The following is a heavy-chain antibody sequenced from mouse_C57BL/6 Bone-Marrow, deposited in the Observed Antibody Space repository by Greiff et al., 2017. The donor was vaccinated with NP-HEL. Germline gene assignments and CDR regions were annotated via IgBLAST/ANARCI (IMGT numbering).Heavy chain of an antibody. CDR2: ILPGSGCT. Sequence: VKLQESGAELMKPGASVKLSCKATGYTFTGYWIEWVKQRPGHGLEWIGEILPGSGCTNYNEKFKGKATFTAETSSNTAYMQLRSRKTEDSAIYYWARRGSWLLRWTLDYGGQGTTLTVSS. J-gene: IGHJ2*01. CDR1: GYTFTGYW. CDR3: ARRGSWLLRWTLDY. V-gene: IGHV1-9*01. D-gene: IGHD2-3*01.